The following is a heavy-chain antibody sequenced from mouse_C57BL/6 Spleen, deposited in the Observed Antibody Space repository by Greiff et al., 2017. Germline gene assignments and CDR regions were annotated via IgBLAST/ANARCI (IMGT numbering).Heavy chain of an antibody. D-gene: IGHD3-2*02. CDR3: TAGD. Sequence: VQLQQSGAELVRPGASVTLSCKASGYTFTDYEMRWVKQTPVHGLEWIGAIDPETGGTAYNQKFKGKAILTADKSSSTAYMELRSLTAGDSAVYYCTAGDWGQGTTLTVSS. J-gene: IGHJ2*01. V-gene: IGHV1-15*01. CDR1: GYTFTDYE. CDR2: IDPETGGT.